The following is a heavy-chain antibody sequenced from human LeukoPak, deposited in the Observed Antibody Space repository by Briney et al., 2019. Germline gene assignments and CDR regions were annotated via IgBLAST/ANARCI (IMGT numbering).Heavy chain of an antibody. Sequence: PGGSLRLSCAASGFTFSDYYMSWIRQAPGKGLERVSYISSSGSTIYYADSVKGRFTISRDNAKNSLYLQMNSLRAEDTAVYYCARDREYCSSTSCYSWFDPWGQGTLVTVSS. CDR2: ISSSGSTI. CDR1: GFTFSDYY. J-gene: IGHJ5*02. D-gene: IGHD2-2*02. V-gene: IGHV3-11*01. CDR3: ARDREYCSSTSCYSWFDP.